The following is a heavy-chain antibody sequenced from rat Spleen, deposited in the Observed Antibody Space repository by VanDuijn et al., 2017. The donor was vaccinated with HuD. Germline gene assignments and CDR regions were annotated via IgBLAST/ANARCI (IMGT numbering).Heavy chain of an antibody. J-gene: IGHJ1*01. CDR2: ISSDGSKT. Sequence: EVQLVESGGGLVQPGRSLKLSCAASGFTFSDYGMAWVRRVPTKGLEWVATISSDGSKTYYRDPVKGRFTISRDNARSTLNLHMDSLRSEDTAIYYCTRRGYLSDWYFDFWGPGTMVTVSS. CDR3: TRRGYLSDWYFDF. CDR1: GFTFSDYG. D-gene: IGHD4-4*01. V-gene: IGHV5-29*01.